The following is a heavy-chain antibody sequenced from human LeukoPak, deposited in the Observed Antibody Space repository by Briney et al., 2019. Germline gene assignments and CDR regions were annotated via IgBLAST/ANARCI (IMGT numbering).Heavy chain of an antibody. Sequence: ASVKVSCKASGYTFTGYYMHWVRQAPGQGLEWMGIINPSGGSTSYAQKFQGRVTMTRDMSTSTVYMELSSLRSEDTAVYYCARGRGSGYCSGGSCYSGLTESNAFDIWGQGTMVTVSS. V-gene: IGHV1-46*01. CDR1: GYTFTGYY. J-gene: IGHJ3*02. CDR3: ARGRGSGYCSGGSCYSGLTESNAFDI. D-gene: IGHD2-15*01. CDR2: INPSGGST.